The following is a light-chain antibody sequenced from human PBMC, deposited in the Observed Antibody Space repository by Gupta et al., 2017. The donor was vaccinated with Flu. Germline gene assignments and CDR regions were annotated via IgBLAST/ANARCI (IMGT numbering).Light chain of an antibody. V-gene: IGLV2-11*01. Sequence: QSALTQPRSVSGSPGQSVTISCTGTSSDVGGYNYVSWYQQHPGKAPKLMIYDVTKRPSGVPDRFSGSKSGNTASLTISGLQADDEAGYYCCSYAGSYTVLFGGGTKVTVL. J-gene: IGLJ3*02. CDR3: CSYAGSYTVL. CDR1: SSDVGGYNY. CDR2: DVT.